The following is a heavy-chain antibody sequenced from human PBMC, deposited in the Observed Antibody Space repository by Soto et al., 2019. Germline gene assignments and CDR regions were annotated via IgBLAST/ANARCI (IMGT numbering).Heavy chain of an antibody. CDR2: IDPVDSYA. V-gene: IGHV5-10-1*01. CDR3: ARIESIARNWFDP. D-gene: IGHD6-13*01. J-gene: IGHJ5*02. Sequence: GESLKISCKGSGFSFTNYWISWVRQMPGKGLEWMGNIDPVDSYANYSPSFQGHVTFSVDTSISTAYLQWSSLKASDTAMYFCARIESIARNWFDPCGQRTLLTVSS. CDR1: GFSFTNYW.